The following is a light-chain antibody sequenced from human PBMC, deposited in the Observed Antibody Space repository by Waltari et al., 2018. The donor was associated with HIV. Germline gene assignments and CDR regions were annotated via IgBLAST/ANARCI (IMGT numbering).Light chain of an antibody. J-gene: IGLJ3*02. Sequence: QSALTQPASVSGSPVQSITISCTGTSSDVGSYNLVSWYQQHPGKAPKLMIYEVRMRPTGVFNGVAVSKSGNTASLTIWGLQAEDEADYYCCAYAGSSTYWVFGGGTKLNVL. V-gene: IGLV2-23*02. CDR2: EVR. CDR3: CAYAGSSTYWV. CDR1: SSDVGSYNL.